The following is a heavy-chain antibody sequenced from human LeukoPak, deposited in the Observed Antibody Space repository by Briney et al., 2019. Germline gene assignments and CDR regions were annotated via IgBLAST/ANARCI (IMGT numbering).Heavy chain of an antibody. D-gene: IGHD2-2*01. J-gene: IGHJ4*02. CDR1: GFTFSSYG. CDR3: AKDGRPKRGCSSTSCLNYLDY. CDR2: IRYDGSNK. Sequence: GGSLRLSCAASGFTFSSYGMHWVRQAPGKGLEWVAFIRYDGSNKYYADSVKGRFTISRDNSKNTLYLQMNSLRAEDTAVYYCAKDGRPKRGCSSTSCLNYLDYLGQGTLVTVSS. V-gene: IGHV3-30*02.